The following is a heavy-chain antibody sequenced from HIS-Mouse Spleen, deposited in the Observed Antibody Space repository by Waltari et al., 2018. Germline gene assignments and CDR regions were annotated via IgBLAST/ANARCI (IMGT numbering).Heavy chain of an antibody. J-gene: IGHJ3*02. D-gene: IGHD6-19*01. V-gene: IGHV3-30-3*01. CDR3: ARVNGIAVAGTDAFDI. CDR1: GFTFSSCA. CDR2: ISYDGSNK. Sequence: QVQLVESGGGVVQPGRSLRLSCAAAGFTFSSCAIHWVRQAPGKGLEWVAVISYDGSNKYYADSVKGRFTISRDNSKNTLYLQMNSLRAEDTAVYYCARVNGIAVAGTDAFDIWGQGTMVTVSS.